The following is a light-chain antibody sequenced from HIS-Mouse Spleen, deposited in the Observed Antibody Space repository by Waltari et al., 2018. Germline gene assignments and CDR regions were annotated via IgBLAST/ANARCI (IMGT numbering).Light chain of an antibody. CDR1: ALPKKY. J-gene: IGLJ2*01. CDR2: EDS. Sequence: SYELTQPPSVSVSPGQTARITCSGDALPKKYAYWYQQKSGQAPVLVIYEDSKRHSGIPKRFPGSSSGTMATLTISGAQVEDEADYYCYSTDSSGNHRVFGGGTKLTVL. CDR3: YSTDSSGNHRV. V-gene: IGLV3-10*01.